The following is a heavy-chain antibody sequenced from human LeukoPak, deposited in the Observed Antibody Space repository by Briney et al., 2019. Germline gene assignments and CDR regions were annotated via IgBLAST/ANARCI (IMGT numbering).Heavy chain of an antibody. D-gene: IGHD5-18*01. CDR2: ISSNGGST. CDR1: GFTFSSYA. Sequence: HTGGSLRLSRAASGFTFSSYAMHWVRQAPGKGLEYVSAISSNGGSTYYANSVKGRFTISRDNSKNTLYLQMNSLRAEDTALYYCARERGGIQLWLPHDFWGQGTLVTVSS. V-gene: IGHV3-64*01. J-gene: IGHJ4*02. CDR3: ARERGGIQLWLPHDF.